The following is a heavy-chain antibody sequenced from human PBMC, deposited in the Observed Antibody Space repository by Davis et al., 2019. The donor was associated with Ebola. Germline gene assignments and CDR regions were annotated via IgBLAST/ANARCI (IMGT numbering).Heavy chain of an antibody. Sequence: SETLSLTCTVSGGSISNSYWSWIRQPPGKGLEWIGYIYYSGSTNYNPSLKSRVTISVDTSKNQFSLKLSSVTAADTAVYYCARGLHYYDSSGYWVYWGQGTRVTVSS. CDR3: ARGLHYYDSSGYWVY. J-gene: IGHJ4*02. V-gene: IGHV4-59*12. CDR2: IYYSGST. CDR1: GGSISNSY. D-gene: IGHD3-22*01.